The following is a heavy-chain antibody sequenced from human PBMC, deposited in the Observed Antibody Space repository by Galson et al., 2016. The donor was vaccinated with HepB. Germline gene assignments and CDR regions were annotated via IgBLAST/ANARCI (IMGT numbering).Heavy chain of an antibody. CDR3: ARHVYSTSWLYDY. V-gene: IGHV5-51*01. Sequence: QSGAEVTKPGESLKISCKGSGSSFTRYWIAWVRQMPGKGLEWMGSIYPGDSDTRYSPSFQGQVTITADKSISTAYLQWSSLKASDTAVYYCARHVYSTSWLYDYWGQGNLVTVSS. J-gene: IGHJ4*02. CDR1: GSSFTRYW. CDR2: IYPGDSDT. D-gene: IGHD2-2*01.